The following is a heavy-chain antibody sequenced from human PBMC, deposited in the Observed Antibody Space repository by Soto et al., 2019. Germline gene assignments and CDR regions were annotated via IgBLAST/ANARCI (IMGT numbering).Heavy chain of an antibody. D-gene: IGHD3-16*01. J-gene: IGHJ6*02. CDR1: GFTFSSYS. CDR3: ARVIGGYGYYYYYYGMDV. CDR2: ISSSSSYI. V-gene: IGHV3-21*01. Sequence: PGGSLRLSCAASGFTFSSYSMNWVRQAPGKGLEWVSSISSSSSYIYYADSVKGRFTISRDNAKNSLYLQMNSPRAEDTAVYYCARVIGGYGYYYYYYGMDVWGQGTTVTVSS.